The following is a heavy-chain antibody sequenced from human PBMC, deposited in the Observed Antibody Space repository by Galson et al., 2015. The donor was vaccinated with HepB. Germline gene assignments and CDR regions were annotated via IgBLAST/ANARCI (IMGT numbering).Heavy chain of an antibody. CDR1: GFTFSNFV. CDR3: ARSIGLVNFDY. D-gene: IGHD3-3*01. V-gene: IGHV3-23*01. J-gene: IGHJ4*02. Sequence: SLRLSCAASGFTFSNFVLSWVRQAPGKGLEWVSTTTVSGGRAYYADAVKGRFTISRDNSKNTIYLQMNALRAEDTAIYYCARSIGLVNFDYWGQGTLVIVYS. CDR2: TTVSGGRA.